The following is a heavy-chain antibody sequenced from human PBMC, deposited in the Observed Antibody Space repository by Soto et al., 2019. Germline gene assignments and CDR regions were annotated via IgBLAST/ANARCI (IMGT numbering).Heavy chain of an antibody. CDR3: ARDIECHNWFDP. J-gene: IGHJ5*02. CDR1: GGTFSSYT. V-gene: IGHV1-69*08. CDR2: IIPILGIA. Sequence: QVQLVQSGAEVKKPGSSVNVSCKASGGTFSSYTISWVRQAPGQGLEWMGRIIPILGIANYAQKFQGRVTITADKSTSTAYMELSSLRSEDTAGYYCARDIECHNWFDPWGQGSLVTVST.